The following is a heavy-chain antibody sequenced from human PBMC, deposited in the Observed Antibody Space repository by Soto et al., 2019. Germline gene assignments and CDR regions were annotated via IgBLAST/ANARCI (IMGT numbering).Heavy chain of an antibody. V-gene: IGHV3-21*01. Sequence: NPGGSLRLSCAASGFTFSSYSMNWVRQAPGKGLEWVSSISSSSGSIYYADSVKGRFTISRDNAKNSLYLQMNSLRAEDTAVYYCARDASTIFDRDSLWGQGTTVTVSS. CDR2: ISSSSGSI. CDR1: GFTFSSYS. J-gene: IGHJ6*02. D-gene: IGHD3-3*01. CDR3: ARDASTIFDRDSL.